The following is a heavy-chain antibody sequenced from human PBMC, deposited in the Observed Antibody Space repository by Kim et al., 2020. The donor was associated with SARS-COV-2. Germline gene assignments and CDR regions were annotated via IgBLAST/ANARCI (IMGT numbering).Heavy chain of an antibody. CDR1: GFTVSSNY. V-gene: IGHV3-53*04. CDR2: IYSGGST. D-gene: IGHD3-10*01. J-gene: IGHJ3*02. Sequence: GGSLRLSCAASGFTVSSNYMSWVRQAPGKGLEWVSVIYSGGSTYYADSVKGRVTISRHNSKNTLYLQMNSRRAADTAVYYCARDRVYGSGTGAFDIWGQGTMVTVSS. CDR3: ARDRVYGSGTGAFDI.